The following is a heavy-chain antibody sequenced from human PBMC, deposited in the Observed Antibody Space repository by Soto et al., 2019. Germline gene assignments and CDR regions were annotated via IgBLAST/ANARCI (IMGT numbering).Heavy chain of an antibody. CDR3: AKDVIAERVPAATLFDY. CDR2: ISYDGSNK. V-gene: IGHV3-30*18. J-gene: IGHJ4*02. CDR1: GFTFSSYG. D-gene: IGHD2-2*01. Sequence: QVQLVESGGGVVQPGRSLRLSGAASGFTFSSYGMHWVRQAPGKGLEWGAVISYDGSNKYYADSVKGRFTISRDNSKNTLYLQMNSLRAEDTAVYYCAKDVIAERVPAATLFDYWGQGTLVTVSS.